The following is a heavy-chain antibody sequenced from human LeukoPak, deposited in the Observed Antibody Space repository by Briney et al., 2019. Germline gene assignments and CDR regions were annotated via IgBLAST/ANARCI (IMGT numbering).Heavy chain of an antibody. CDR2: ISGSGGST. D-gene: IGHD6-19*01. V-gene: IGHV3-23*01. J-gene: IGHJ1*01. CDR3: AKVPYSSGWYMVFQH. CDR1: GFTFSSYG. Sequence: PGGSLRLSCAASGFTFSSYGMSWVRQAPGKGLEWVSAISGSGGSTYYADSVKGRFTISRDNSKNTLYLQMNSLRAEDTAVYYCAKVPYSSGWYMVFQHWGQGTLVTVSS.